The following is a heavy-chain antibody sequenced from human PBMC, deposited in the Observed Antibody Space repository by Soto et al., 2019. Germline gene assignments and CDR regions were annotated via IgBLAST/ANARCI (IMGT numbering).Heavy chain of an antibody. D-gene: IGHD3-10*01. J-gene: IGHJ4*02. Sequence: GESLKISCKGSGYGFTSYWIGWVRQMPGKGLEWMGIIYPGDSDTRYSPSFQGQVTISADKSISTAYLQWSSLKASHTAMYYCARHLGRVYHARGHFDYWVQATLV. CDR1: GYGFTSYW. CDR3: ARHLGRVYHARGHFDY. CDR2: IYPGDSDT. V-gene: IGHV5-51*01.